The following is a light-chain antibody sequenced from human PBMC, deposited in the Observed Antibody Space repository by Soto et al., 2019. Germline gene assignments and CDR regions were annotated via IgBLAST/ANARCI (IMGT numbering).Light chain of an antibody. V-gene: IGKV3-11*01. CDR3: QQRLNWPPLT. CDR1: QSVDIY. J-gene: IGKJ4*01. CDR2: DAS. Sequence: EVVLTQSPATLSLSPGEIATLSCRASQSVDIYLAWYQQKPVQAPRLLIYDASNRAPGIPARFSGSGSGTDVTLTISSLEPEDFAVYYCQQRLNWPPLTFGGGTKVEIK.